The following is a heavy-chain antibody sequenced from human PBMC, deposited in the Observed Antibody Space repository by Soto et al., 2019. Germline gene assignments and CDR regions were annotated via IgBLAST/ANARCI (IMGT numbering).Heavy chain of an antibody. CDR3: AKVRAGRYYFDY. D-gene: IGHD6-19*01. CDR1: GFTFSSYG. Sequence: WGSLRLSCAASGFTFSSYGMHWVRQAPGKGLEWVAVISYDGSNKYYADSVKGRFTISRDNSKNTLYLQMNSLRAEDTAVYYCAKVRAGRYYFDYWGQGTLVTVSS. J-gene: IGHJ4*02. V-gene: IGHV3-30*18. CDR2: ISYDGSNK.